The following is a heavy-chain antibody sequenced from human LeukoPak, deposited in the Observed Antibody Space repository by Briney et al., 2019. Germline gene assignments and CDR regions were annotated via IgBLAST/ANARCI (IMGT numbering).Heavy chain of an antibody. Sequence: ASVKVSCKASGYTFTNYGVSWVRQAPGQGLEWMGWINAYNGDTHYAQNLQGRLTMTTDTSTSMAFMELRSLRHDDTAVYFCARWGLVAPGTYYYYYMDVWGRGTTVTVSS. CDR3: ARWGLVAPGTYYYYYMDV. J-gene: IGHJ6*03. CDR1: GYTFTNYG. D-gene: IGHD2-2*01. CDR2: INAYNGDT. V-gene: IGHV1-18*01.